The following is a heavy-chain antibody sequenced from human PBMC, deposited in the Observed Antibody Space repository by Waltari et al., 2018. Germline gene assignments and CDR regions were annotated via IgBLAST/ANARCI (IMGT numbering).Heavy chain of an antibody. V-gene: IGHV3-7*01. CDR1: FIFSSYW. CDR2: IKQDGSEK. Sequence: FIFSSYWMSWVRQAPGKGLEWVANIKQDGSEKYYVDAVKGRFIISRDNAKNSLYLQMNSLRAEDTAVYYCASLGYCTGTVCRAPFDYWGQGTLVTVSS. J-gene: IGHJ4*02. D-gene: IGHD2-8*02. CDR3: ASLGYCTGTVCRAPFDY.